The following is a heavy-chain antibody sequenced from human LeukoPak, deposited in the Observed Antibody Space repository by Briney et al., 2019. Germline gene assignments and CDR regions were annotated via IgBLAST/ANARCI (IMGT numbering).Heavy chain of an antibody. CDR2: IYSGGST. CDR1: GFTVSSDY. J-gene: IGHJ5*02. CDR3: ARNWFDP. Sequence: GGSLRLSCAACGFTVSSDYMSWVRQAPGKGLEWVSVIYSGGSTHYADSVKGRFTISRDKSKNTVYLQMNSLRFEDTAMYYCARNWFDPWGQGTLVTVSS. V-gene: IGHV3-53*05.